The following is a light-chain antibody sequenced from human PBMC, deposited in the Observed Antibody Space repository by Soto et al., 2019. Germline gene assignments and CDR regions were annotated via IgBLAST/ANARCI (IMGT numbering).Light chain of an antibody. CDR3: SSYTSSSTAVV. Sequence: SALTQPASVSGSPGQSITISCTGTSSDVGGYNYFSWYQQHPGKAPKLMIYDVSNRPSGVSNRFSGSKSGNTASLTISGLQAEDEADYYCSSYTSSSTAVVFGGGTKLTVL. J-gene: IGLJ2*01. CDR2: DVS. V-gene: IGLV2-14*01. CDR1: SSDVGGYNY.